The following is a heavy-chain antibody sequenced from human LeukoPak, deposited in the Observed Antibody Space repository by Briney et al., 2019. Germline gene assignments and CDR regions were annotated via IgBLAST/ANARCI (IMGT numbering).Heavy chain of an antibody. CDR3: AGDSDSGFQ. J-gene: IGHJ4*02. D-gene: IGHD3-16*01. V-gene: IGHV4-34*01. Sequence: SETLSLTCTVSGGSFSFYFWHWIRQPPGEGLDWIGEIDNRGSTQYKPSLRSRGIISIDTSGNHFSLKLTSVTAADTAVYFCAGDSDSGFQWGKGMLVTVSS. CDR2: IDNRGST. CDR1: GGSFSFYF.